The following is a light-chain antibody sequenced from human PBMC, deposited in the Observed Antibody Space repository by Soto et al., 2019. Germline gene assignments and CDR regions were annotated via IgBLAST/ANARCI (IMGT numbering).Light chain of an antibody. Sequence: DIQMTQSPSTLSASVGDRVTITCRASQSISSWLAWYQQKPGKAPKLLIYNASGFDSGDTSRFSGCGSGTAFTLTISSLQPDDFASYYCQQYNSYSPFGGGTKVEIK. CDR3: QQYNSYSP. CDR1: QSISSW. V-gene: IGKV1-5*01. CDR2: NAS. J-gene: IGKJ4*01.